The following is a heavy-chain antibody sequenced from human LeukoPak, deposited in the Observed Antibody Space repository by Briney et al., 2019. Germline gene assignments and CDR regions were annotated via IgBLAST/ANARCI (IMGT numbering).Heavy chain of an antibody. CDR2: ISGSGVST. Sequence: PGGSLRLSCAASGFTFSSYSMNWVRQAPRKGLEWVSAISGSGVSTYYADSVKGRFTISRDNAKNSLYLQMNSLRAEDTAVYYCANSPFSKLPYYFDYWGQGTLVTVSS. V-gene: IGHV3-21*01. J-gene: IGHJ4*02. D-gene: IGHD1-26*01. CDR1: GFTFSSYS. CDR3: ANSPFSKLPYYFDY.